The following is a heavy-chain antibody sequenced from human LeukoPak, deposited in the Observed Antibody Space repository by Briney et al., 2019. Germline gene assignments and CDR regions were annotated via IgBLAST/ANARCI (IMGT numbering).Heavy chain of an antibody. CDR2: IYYSGST. CDR3: ARHGGSLVRFGELYYFDY. Sequence: ASETLSLTCTVSGGSISSSSYYWGWIRQPPGKGLEWIGSIYYSGSTYYNPSLKSRVTISVDTSKNQFSLKLSSVTAADTAVYYCARHGGSLVRFGELYYFDYWGQGTLVTVSS. J-gene: IGHJ4*02. V-gene: IGHV4-39*01. D-gene: IGHD3-10*01. CDR1: GGSISSSSYY.